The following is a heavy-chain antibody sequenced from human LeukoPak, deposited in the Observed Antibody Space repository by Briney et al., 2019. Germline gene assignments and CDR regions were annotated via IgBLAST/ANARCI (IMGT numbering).Heavy chain of an antibody. D-gene: IGHD2-15*01. Sequence: ASVKVSCKASGYTFSGYYVHWVRQAPGQGLEWMGWINPNSGGTNYAQKFQGRVTMTRDTSISTAYMELSRLRSDDTAVYYCARQVVVAARSSGYWGQGTLVTVSS. J-gene: IGHJ4*02. CDR1: GYTFSGYY. V-gene: IGHV1-2*02. CDR3: ARQVVVAARSSGY. CDR2: INPNSGGT.